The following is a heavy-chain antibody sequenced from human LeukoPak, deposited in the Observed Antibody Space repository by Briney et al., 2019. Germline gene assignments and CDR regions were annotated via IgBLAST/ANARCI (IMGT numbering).Heavy chain of an antibody. CDR3: ARGADEQWLVKGAVGAFDI. V-gene: IGHV4-30-4*08. J-gene: IGHJ3*02. CDR2: IYYSGST. D-gene: IGHD6-19*01. CDR1: GGSISSGDYY. Sequence: TLSLTCTVSGGSISSGDYYWSWIRQPPGKGLEWIGYIYYSGSTYYNPSLKSRVTISVDTSKNQFSLKLSSVTAADTAVYYCARGADEQWLVKGAVGAFDIWGQGTMVTVSS.